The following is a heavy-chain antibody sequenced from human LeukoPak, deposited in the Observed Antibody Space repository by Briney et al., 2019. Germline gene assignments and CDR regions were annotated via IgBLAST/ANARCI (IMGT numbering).Heavy chain of an antibody. V-gene: IGHV3-21*01. CDR2: ISSGYSYI. CDR1: GFTFSSYT. CDR3: ARDPQYSSGWSTSWVVSAYYFDY. Sequence: PWGSLRLSCAASGFTFSSYTMNWVRQAPGKGLEWVSSISSGYSYIYYADSVKGRFTISRDNAKNSLYLQMNSLRAEDTAVYYCARDPQYSSGWSTSWVVSAYYFDYWGQGILVTVSS. D-gene: IGHD6-19*01. J-gene: IGHJ4*02.